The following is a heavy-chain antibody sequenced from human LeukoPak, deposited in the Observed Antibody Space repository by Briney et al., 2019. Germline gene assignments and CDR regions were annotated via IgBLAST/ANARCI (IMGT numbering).Heavy chain of an antibody. CDR3: ARVQGTYYYDSSGYD. CDR2: IIPILGIA. J-gene: IGHJ4*02. Sequence: SVKVPCKASGGTFSSYAISWVRQAPGQGLEWMGRIIPILGIANYAQKFQGRVTITADKSTSTAYMELSSLRSEDTAVYYCARVQGTYYYDSSGYDWGQGTLVTVSS. CDR1: GGTFSSYA. D-gene: IGHD3-22*01. V-gene: IGHV1-69*04.